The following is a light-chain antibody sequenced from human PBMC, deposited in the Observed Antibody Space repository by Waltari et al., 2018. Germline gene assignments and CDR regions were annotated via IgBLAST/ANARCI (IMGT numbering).Light chain of an antibody. J-gene: IGKJ2*01. Sequence: DTLMTQSPDSLAVSLGERATINCKSSQSVLYSSNNKNYLAWYQQKPGQPPKLLISWASTRESGVPDRFSGSGSGTDFTLTISSLQAEDVAVYYCQQYYSTPYTFGQGTKLEIK. CDR1: QSVLYSSNNKNY. CDR2: WAS. CDR3: QQYYSTPYT. V-gene: IGKV4-1*01.